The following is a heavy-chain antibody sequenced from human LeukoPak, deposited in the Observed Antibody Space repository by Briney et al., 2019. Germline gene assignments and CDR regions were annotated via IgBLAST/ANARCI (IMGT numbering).Heavy chain of an antibody. D-gene: IGHD3-10*01. V-gene: IGHV3-23*01. J-gene: IGHJ4*02. CDR2: ISGSGGST. CDR1: GFTFSSYA. Sequence: GGSLRLSCAASGFTFSSYAMSWVRQAPGKGLEWGSAISGSGGSTYYADSVKGRFTISRDNSKNTLYLQMNSLRAGDTAVYYCAKVRANYYGPGSYLGTGFGFDYWGQGTPVTVSS. CDR3: AKVRANYYGPGSYLGTGFGFDY.